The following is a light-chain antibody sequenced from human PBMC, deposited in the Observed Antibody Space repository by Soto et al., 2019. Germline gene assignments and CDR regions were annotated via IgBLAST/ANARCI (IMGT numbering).Light chain of an antibody. V-gene: IGKV1-9*01. CDR2: TAS. CDR3: QQLSSYPIT. J-gene: IGKJ5*01. CDR1: QGIRIY. Sequence: DLQLTQSPSFLSASVGDRVTITCRASQGIRIYAAWYQQKPGKAPNLLIYTASALQGGVPSRFSGSGSGTEFTLTISSAQPEDSAIYYCQQLSSYPITFGQGTRLEIK.